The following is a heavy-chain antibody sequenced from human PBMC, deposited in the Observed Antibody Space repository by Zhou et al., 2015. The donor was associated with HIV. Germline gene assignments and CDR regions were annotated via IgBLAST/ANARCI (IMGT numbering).Heavy chain of an antibody. Sequence: QVQLVQSGAEVKKPGSSVKVSCKASGGTFSSYAISWVRQAPGQGLEWMGGIIPIFGTANYAQKFQGRVTITADESTSTAYMELSSLRSEDTAVYYCARDPAYYYDSSGYRPGYYFDYWGQGTLVTVSS. J-gene: IGHJ4*02. D-gene: IGHD3-22*01. CDR3: ARDPAYYYDSSGYRPGYYFDY. V-gene: IGHV1-69*01. CDR2: IIPIFGTA. CDR1: GGTFSSYA.